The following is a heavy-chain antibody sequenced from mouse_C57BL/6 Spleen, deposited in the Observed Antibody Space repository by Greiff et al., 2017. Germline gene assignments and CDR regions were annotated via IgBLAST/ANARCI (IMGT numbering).Heavy chain of an antibody. Sequence: QVQLQQSDAELVKPGASVKISCKVSGYTFTDHTIHWMKQRPEQGLEWIGYIYPRDGSTKYNEKFKGKATLTADKSSSTAYMELRSLTSEDSAVYYCARRYDYDGGYFDYWGQGTTLTVSS. J-gene: IGHJ2*01. CDR2: IYPRDGST. CDR3: ARRYDYDGGYFDY. V-gene: IGHV1-78*01. D-gene: IGHD2-4*01. CDR1: GYTFTDHT.